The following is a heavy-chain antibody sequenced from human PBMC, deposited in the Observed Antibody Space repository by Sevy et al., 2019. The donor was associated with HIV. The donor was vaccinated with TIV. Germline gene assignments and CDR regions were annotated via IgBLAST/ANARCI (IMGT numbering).Heavy chain of an antibody. CDR3: VRDIPNIVVVPAAMDV. J-gene: IGHJ6*02. CDR1: GFTFSSYA. CDR2: ISYDGSNK. D-gene: IGHD2-2*01. V-gene: IGHV3-30*04. Sequence: GGSLRLSCAASGFTFSSYAMHWVRQAPGKGLEWVAVISYDGSNKYYADSVKGRFTISRDNSKNTLYLQMNSLRAEDTAVYYCVRDIPNIVVVPAAMDVWGQGTTVTVSS.